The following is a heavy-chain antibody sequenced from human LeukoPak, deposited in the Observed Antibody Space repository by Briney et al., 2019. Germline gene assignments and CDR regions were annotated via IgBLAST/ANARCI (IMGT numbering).Heavy chain of an antibody. V-gene: IGHV3-48*03. D-gene: IGHD1-26*01. CDR1: GFSFSSYE. J-gene: IGHJ6*02. CDR3: ARDISGSYGMDV. Sequence: GGSLRLSCAASGFSFSSYEINWVRQAPGKGLEWVAYSSNSVATIYFADSVKGRFTISRDNDKNSLYLQMNSLRAEDTAVYYCARDISGSYGMDVWGQGTTVTVSS. CDR2: SSNSVATI.